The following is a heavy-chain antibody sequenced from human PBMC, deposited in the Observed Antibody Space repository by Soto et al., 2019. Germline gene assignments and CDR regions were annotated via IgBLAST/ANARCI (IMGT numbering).Heavy chain of an antibody. J-gene: IGHJ6*02. V-gene: IGHV3-48*02. Sequence: GSLRLSCAASGFTFFSYSMNWVRQAPGKGLEWVSSITSSSASIYYTDSVKGRFTISRDNAKNSLYLQMNSLRDEDTAVYYCARFYYDSSGYLPSPYYYYYGMDVWGQGTTVTVSS. CDR2: ITSSSASI. CDR3: ARFYYDSSGYLPSPYYYYYGMDV. D-gene: IGHD3-22*01. CDR1: GFTFFSYS.